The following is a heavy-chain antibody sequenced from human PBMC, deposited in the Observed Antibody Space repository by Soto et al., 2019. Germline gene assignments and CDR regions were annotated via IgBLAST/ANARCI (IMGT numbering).Heavy chain of an antibody. Sequence: GGSLRLSCAASGFTFSSYAMSWVRQAPGKGLEWVSAISGSGGSTYYADSVKGRFTISRDNSKNTLYLQMNSLRAEDTAVYYCAKLLPPRTAAGRAFDYWAQGTLVTGSS. V-gene: IGHV3-23*01. CDR1: GFTFSSYA. CDR2: ISGSGGST. CDR3: AKLLPPRTAAGRAFDY. J-gene: IGHJ4*02. D-gene: IGHD6-13*01.